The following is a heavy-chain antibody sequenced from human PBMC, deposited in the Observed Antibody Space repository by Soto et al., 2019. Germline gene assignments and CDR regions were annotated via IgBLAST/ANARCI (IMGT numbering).Heavy chain of an antibody. J-gene: IGHJ6*03. CDR3: ARQKKGYCSGCSCYYYYCYYYMDF. CDR2: IYYSGST. V-gene: IGHV4-39*01. Sequence: NPSETLSLTCTVSGGSISSSSYYWGWIRQPPGKGLEWIGSIYYSGSTYYNPSLKSRVTISVDTSKNQFSLKLSSVTAADTAVYYCARQKKGYCSGCSCYYYYCYYYMDFWGKGTTVTVSS. CDR1: GGSISSSSYY. D-gene: IGHD2-15*01.